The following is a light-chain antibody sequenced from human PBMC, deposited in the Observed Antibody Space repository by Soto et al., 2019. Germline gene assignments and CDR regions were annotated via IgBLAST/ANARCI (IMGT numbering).Light chain of an antibody. V-gene: IGKV1-39*01. CDR3: QQTYSIPPWT. J-gene: IGKJ1*01. CDR2: AAS. Sequence: DIQMTQSPSSLSASIGDRVTITCRASQSISNYLNWYQQKPGKAPNLLIYAASSLQSGVPSRFSGSGSGTDFTLTISSLQPEDFATYYCQQTYSIPPWTFGQGTKVEI. CDR1: QSISNY.